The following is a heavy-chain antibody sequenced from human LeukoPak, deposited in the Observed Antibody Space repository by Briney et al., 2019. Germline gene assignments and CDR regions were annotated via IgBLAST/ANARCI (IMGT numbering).Heavy chain of an antibody. CDR3: ARLYCTNGVCSSFDY. V-gene: IGHV1-2*02. CDR1: GYTCTGYY. J-gene: IGHJ4*02. Sequence: ASVKVSCKASGYTCTGYYMHWVRQAPGQGLEWMGGINPNSGGTNFEQKFQGRVTMTRDTSISTAYMELSRLRSDDTAVYYCARLYCTNGVCSSFDYWGQGTLVTVSS. CDR2: INPNSGGT. D-gene: IGHD2-8*01.